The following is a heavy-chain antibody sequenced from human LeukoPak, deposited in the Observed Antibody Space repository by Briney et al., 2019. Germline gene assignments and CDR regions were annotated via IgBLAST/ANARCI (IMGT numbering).Heavy chain of an antibody. CDR3: ARRVGQQLVRSWFDP. D-gene: IGHD6-13*01. CDR1: GGSISSSSYY. J-gene: IGHJ5*02. V-gene: IGHV4-39*01. Sequence: RPPETLSLTCTVSGGSISSSSYYWGWIRQPPGRGLEWIGSIYYSGSTYYNPSLKSRVTISVDTSKNQFSLKLSSVTAADTAVYYCARRVGQQLVRSWFDPWGQGTLVTVSS. CDR2: IYYSGST.